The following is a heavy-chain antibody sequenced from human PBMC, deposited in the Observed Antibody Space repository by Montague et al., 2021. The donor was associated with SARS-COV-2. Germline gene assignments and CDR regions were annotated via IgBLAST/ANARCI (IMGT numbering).Heavy chain of an antibody. J-gene: IGHJ3*02. Sequence: ETLSLTCAVSGGSISSSNWWSWVRQPPGKGLEWIGEIYHSVSTNYNPSLKSLVTISVDKSKNQFSLTLSSVTAADTAVYYCARGQITMVRGVPQRAFDIWGQGTMVTVSA. CDR3: ARGQITMVRGVPQRAFDI. CDR2: IYHSVST. V-gene: IGHV4-4*02. CDR1: GGSISSSNW. D-gene: IGHD3-10*01.